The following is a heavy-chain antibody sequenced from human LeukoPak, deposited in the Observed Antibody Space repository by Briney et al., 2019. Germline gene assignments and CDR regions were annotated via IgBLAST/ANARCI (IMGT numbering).Heavy chain of an antibody. J-gene: IGHJ3*02. D-gene: IGHD3-3*01. CDR2: IYHSGST. CDR3: ARDKGFTIFGVVIIGAFDI. V-gene: IGHV4-30-2*01. CDR1: GGSIRSGGYY. Sequence: SETLSLTCTVSGGSIRSGGYYWSWMRQPPGKGLEWIGYIYHSGSTYYNPSLKSRVTISVDRSKNQFSLKLSSVTAADTAVYYCARDKGFTIFGVVIIGAFDIWGQGTMVTVSS.